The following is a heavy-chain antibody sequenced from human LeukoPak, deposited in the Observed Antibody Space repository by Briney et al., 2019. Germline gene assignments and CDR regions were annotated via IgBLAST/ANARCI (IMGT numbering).Heavy chain of an antibody. Sequence: GGSLRLSCAASGFTLSNAWMSWVRQAPGKGLEWVGRIKSKTDGGTTDYAAPVKGRFTISRDDSKNTLYLQMNSLKTEDTAVYYCTTDLTGPSYMIVVVRAYWGQGTLATVSS. CDR3: TTDLTGPSYMIVVVRAY. V-gene: IGHV3-15*01. CDR2: IKSKTDGGTT. J-gene: IGHJ4*02. D-gene: IGHD3-22*01. CDR1: GFTLSNAW.